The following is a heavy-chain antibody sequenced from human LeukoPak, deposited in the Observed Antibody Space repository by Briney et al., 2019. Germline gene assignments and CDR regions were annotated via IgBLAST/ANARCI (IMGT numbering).Heavy chain of an antibody. D-gene: IGHD4-17*01. V-gene: IGHV4-4*07. Sequence: PSETLSPTCTVSGGSISSYYWSWIRQPAGKGLEWIGRIYTSGSTNYNPSLKSRVTMSVDTSKNQFSLKLSSVTAADTAVYYCAREKDDYGDYVAFDIWGQGTMVTVSS. CDR3: AREKDDYGDYVAFDI. CDR2: IYTSGST. CDR1: GGSISSYY. J-gene: IGHJ3*02.